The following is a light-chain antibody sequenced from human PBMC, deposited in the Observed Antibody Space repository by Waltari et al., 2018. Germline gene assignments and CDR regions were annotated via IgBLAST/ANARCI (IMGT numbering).Light chain of an antibody. Sequence: IVLTQSPGTLSLSPGERATPSCRASQSFSSSYLAWYQQKPGQAPRLLIYGASSRATGIPDRFSGSGSGTDFTLTISRLEPEDFAVYYCQQYGSSPLTFGQGTKLEIK. CDR2: GAS. V-gene: IGKV3-20*01. CDR3: QQYGSSPLT. J-gene: IGKJ2*01. CDR1: QSFSSSY.